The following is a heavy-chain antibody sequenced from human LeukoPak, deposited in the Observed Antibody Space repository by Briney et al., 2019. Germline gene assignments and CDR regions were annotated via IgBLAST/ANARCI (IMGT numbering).Heavy chain of an antibody. J-gene: IGHJ6*03. CDR3: ARGPFEVPYYYYMDV. CDR2: MNPNSGNT. D-gene: IGHD3-10*01. Sequence: VASVKVSCKASGYTFTIYDINWVRQATGQGLELMGWMNPNSGNTGYAQKFQGRVTITRNTSISTAYMELSSLRSEDTAVYYCARGPFEVPYYYYMDVWGKGTTVTVSS. V-gene: IGHV1-8*01. CDR1: GYTFTIYD.